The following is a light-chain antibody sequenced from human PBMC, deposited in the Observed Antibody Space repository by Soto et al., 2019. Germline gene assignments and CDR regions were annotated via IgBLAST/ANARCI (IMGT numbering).Light chain of an antibody. CDR3: QQYNSYPWT. CDR2: DAS. J-gene: IGKJ1*01. Sequence: DIQMTQSPSTLSASVGDRVTITCRASQSISSWLAWYQQKPGKAPKLLIYDASNLESGVPSRFSGSESGTEFTLTISSLQPDDFATYYCQQYNSYPWTFGQGTKVDIK. CDR1: QSISSW. V-gene: IGKV1-5*01.